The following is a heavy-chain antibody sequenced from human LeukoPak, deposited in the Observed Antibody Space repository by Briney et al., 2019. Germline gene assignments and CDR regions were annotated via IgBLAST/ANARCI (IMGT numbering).Heavy chain of an antibody. J-gene: IGHJ4*02. Sequence: PGGSLRLSCAASGFTFSSYGMHWVRQPPGKGLEWVAFIRYDGSNKYYADSVKGRFTISRDNSKHTLYLQINSQRADDPAVYYVVKGQGVLRYFVWLLLDWVQGT. V-gene: IGHV3-30*02. D-gene: IGHD3-9*01. CDR1: GFTFSSYG. CDR2: IRYDGSNK. CDR3: VKGQGVLRYFVWLLLD.